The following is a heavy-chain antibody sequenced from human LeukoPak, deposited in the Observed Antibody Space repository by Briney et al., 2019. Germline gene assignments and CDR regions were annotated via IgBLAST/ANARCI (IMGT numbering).Heavy chain of an antibody. D-gene: IGHD3-9*01. Sequence: SVKVSCKASGGTLSTYAISWVRQAPGQGLEWMRGIIPIFGTSNYAQKFQGRVTITADESTSTAYMELSSLRSEDTAVYYCARDDGRYFDRLGHDAFDIWGQGTLVTVSS. V-gene: IGHV1-69*13. CDR3: ARDDGRYFDRLGHDAFDI. CDR2: IIPIFGTS. CDR1: GGTLSTYA. J-gene: IGHJ3*02.